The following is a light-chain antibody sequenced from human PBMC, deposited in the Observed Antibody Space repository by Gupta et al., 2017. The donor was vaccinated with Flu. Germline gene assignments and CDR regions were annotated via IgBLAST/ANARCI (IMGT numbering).Light chain of an antibody. V-gene: IGKV3-15*01. CDR3: QQYNIWPPWT. CDR1: QSVSSN. Sequence: ERATLSCRASQSVSSNLAWYQQKPGQAPRLLIHGAPTRATGIPARFSGSGSETEFTLTISSLQSEDFAVYYCQQYNIWPPWTFGQGTKVEIK. CDR2: GAP. J-gene: IGKJ1*01.